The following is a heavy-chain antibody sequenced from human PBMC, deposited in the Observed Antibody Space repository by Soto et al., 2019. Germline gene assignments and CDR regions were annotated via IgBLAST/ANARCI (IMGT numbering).Heavy chain of an antibody. J-gene: IGHJ4*02. CDR2: ISYDGSNK. D-gene: IGHD6-19*01. V-gene: IGHV3-30-3*01. CDR3: AREAYSSGWYLRFFDY. Sequence: PGGSLRLSCVASGVTFSSYAMHWVRQAPGKGLEWVAVISYDGSNKYYADSVKGRFTISRDNSKNTLYLQMNSLRAEDTAVYYCAREAYSSGWYLRFFDYWGQGTLVTVSS. CDR1: GVTFSSYA.